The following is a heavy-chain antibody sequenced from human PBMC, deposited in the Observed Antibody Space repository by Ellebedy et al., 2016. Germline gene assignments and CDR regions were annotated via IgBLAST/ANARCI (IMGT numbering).Heavy chain of an antibody. CDR3: TKGDASYHSKCSY. J-gene: IGHJ4*02. D-gene: IGHD1-26*01. Sequence: GESLKISXAASGFSFSNYAMSWVRQAPGKGLEWVSAISGSGDSTYYADSVKGRFTISRDNSKNTLSVQMNSLRAEDTAVYYCTKGDASYHSKCSYWGRGTLVTVS. CDR1: GFSFSNYA. CDR2: ISGSGDST. V-gene: IGHV3-23*01.